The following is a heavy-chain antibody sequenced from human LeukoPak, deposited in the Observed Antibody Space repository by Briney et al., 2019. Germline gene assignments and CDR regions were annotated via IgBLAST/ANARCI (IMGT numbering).Heavy chain of an antibody. CDR3: ARGAYGDYDY. CDR1: GFTFNNYA. CDR2: ISSSGSST. V-gene: IGHV3-23*01. D-gene: IGHD4-17*01. Sequence: QPGGSLRLSCAASGFTFNNYAMSWVRQAPGKGLEWVSAISSSGSSTYYADSVKGRFTISRDNSKNTLYLQMNSLRAEDTAAYYCARGAYGDYDYWGQGTLITVSS. J-gene: IGHJ4*02.